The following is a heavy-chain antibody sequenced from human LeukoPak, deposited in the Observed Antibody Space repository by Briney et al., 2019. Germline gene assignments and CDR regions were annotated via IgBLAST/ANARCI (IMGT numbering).Heavy chain of an antibody. CDR3: ARGGDYALENWFDP. D-gene: IGHD4-17*01. CDR2: FDPEDGET. Sequence: ASVKVSCKVSGYTLTELSMHWVRQAPGKGLEWMGGFDPEDGETIYAQKFQGRVTMTRDTSISTAYMELSRLRSDDTAVYYCARGGDYALENWFDPWGQGTLVTVSS. V-gene: IGHV1-24*01. J-gene: IGHJ5*02. CDR1: GYTLTELS.